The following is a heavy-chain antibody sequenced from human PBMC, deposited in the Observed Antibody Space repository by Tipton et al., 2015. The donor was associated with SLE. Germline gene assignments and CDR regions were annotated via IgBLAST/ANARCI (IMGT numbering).Heavy chain of an antibody. CDR1: GYSISSGYY. D-gene: IGHD6-25*01. CDR2: ISHSLSN. Sequence: LRLSCSVSGYSISSGYYWVWIRQPPGKGLEWIGSISHSLSNTYSPSLKSRLTISEDSSKNQFSLRLTSVTAADTAVYYCATTPCSGCPPYNWFDPWGQGTLVTVSS. J-gene: IGHJ5*02. V-gene: IGHV4-38-2*02. CDR3: ATTPCSGCPPYNWFDP.